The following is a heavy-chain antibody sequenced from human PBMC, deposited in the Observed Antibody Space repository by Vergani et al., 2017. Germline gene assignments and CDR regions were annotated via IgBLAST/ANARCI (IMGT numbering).Heavy chain of an antibody. V-gene: IGHV1-2*04. CDR1: GYTLTELS. D-gene: IGHD7-27*01. CDR2: INPNSGGT. J-gene: IGHJ3*02. Sequence: QVQLVQSGAEVKKPGASVKVSCKVSGYTLTELSMHWVRQAPGKGLEWMGWINPNSGGTNYAQKFQGWVTMTRDTSISTAYMELSRLRSDDTAVYYCASSTGEVGAFDIWGQGTMVTVSS. CDR3: ASSTGEVGAFDI.